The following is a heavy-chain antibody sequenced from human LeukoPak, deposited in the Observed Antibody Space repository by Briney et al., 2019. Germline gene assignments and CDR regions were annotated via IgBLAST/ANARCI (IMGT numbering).Heavy chain of an antibody. J-gene: IGHJ3*02. CDR2: ISSSGSTI. D-gene: IGHD1-26*01. Sequence: PGGSLRLSCAASGFTFSDYYMSWIRQAPGKGLEWVSYISSSGSTIYYADSVKGRFTISRDNVKNSLYLQMNSLRAEDTAVYYCARDRLIKWVGATPHDAFDIWGQGTMVTVSS. CDR1: GFTFSDYY. CDR3: ARDRLIKWVGATPHDAFDI. V-gene: IGHV3-11*01.